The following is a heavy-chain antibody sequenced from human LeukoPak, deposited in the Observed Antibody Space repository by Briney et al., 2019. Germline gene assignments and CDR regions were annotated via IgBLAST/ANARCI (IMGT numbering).Heavy chain of an antibody. D-gene: IGHD2-8*01. CDR2: INPRGGST. V-gene: IGHV1-46*01. CDR1: GYTFTTYY. J-gene: IGHJ4*02. Sequence: ASVKVSCKASGYTFTTYYMHWLRQAPGQGPEWMGIINPRGGSTDYAQKFQGRVTMTSDTSTSTAYMELRSLRSDDTAVYYCARDLNCTNGVCYGLPFDYWGQGTLVTVSS. CDR3: ARDLNCTNGVCYGLPFDY.